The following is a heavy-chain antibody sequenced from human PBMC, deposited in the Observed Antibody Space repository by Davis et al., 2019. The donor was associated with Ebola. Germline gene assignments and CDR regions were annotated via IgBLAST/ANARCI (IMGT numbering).Heavy chain of an antibody. D-gene: IGHD2-2*01. V-gene: IGHV4-38-2*02. CDR1: GYSITSGYY. Sequence: MPSETLSLTCTVSGYSITSGYYWGWIRQSPGKGLECIGTMYHSGTTYYNPSLKSRVTISVDTSKNQFSLKLSSVTAADTAVYYCARVGYCISTSCYARVGWFDPWGQGTLVTVSS. J-gene: IGHJ5*02. CDR2: MYHSGTT. CDR3: ARVGYCISTSCYARVGWFDP.